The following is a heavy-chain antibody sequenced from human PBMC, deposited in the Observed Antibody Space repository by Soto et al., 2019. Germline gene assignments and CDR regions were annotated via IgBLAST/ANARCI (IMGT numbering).Heavy chain of an antibody. CDR1: GGSISSGGYY. D-gene: IGHD5-12*01. J-gene: IGHJ4*02. CDR3: ASGGYDLIPGRRFYFDY. Sequence: PSETLSLTCTVSGGSISSGGYYWSWIRQHPGKGLEWIGYIYYSGSTNYNPSLKSRVTISVDTSKNQFSLKLSSVTAADTAVYYCASGGYDLIPGRRFYFDYWGQGTLVTVSS. V-gene: IGHV4-61*08. CDR2: IYYSGST.